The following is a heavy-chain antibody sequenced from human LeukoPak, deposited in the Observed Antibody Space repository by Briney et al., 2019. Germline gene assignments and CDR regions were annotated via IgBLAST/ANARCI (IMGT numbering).Heavy chain of an antibody. V-gene: IGHV1-2*02. CDR3: ARAGGSGWSYYYYMDV. J-gene: IGHJ6*03. CDR2: INPNSGGT. D-gene: IGHD6-19*01. Sequence: GASVKVSCKASGYTFTGYYMHWVRQAPGQGLEWMGWINPNSGGTNYAQKFQGRVTITADKSTSTAYMELSSLRSEDTAVYYCARAGGSGWSYYYYMDVWGKGTTVTVSS. CDR1: GYTFTGYY.